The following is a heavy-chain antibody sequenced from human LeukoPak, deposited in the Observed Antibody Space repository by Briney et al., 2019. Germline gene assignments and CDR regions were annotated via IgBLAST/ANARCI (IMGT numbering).Heavy chain of an antibody. Sequence: KSGGSLRLSCAASGFTFSSYAMSWIRQAPGKGLEWVSYISSSGSTLYYADSVKGRITISRDNAKNSLYLQMNSLRAEDTAVYYCARRRYNWNAIDYWGQGTLVTVSS. CDR1: GFTFSSYA. CDR3: ARRRYNWNAIDY. J-gene: IGHJ4*02. V-gene: IGHV3-11*01. CDR2: ISSSGSTL. D-gene: IGHD1-20*01.